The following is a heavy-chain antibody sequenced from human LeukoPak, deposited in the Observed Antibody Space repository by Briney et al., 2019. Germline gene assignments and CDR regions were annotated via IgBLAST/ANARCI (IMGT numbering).Heavy chain of an antibody. CDR1: GFTFSSNY. CDR2: IYSGGST. J-gene: IGHJ4*02. V-gene: IGHV3-66*01. D-gene: IGHD2-2*01. CDR3: ARDWGYCSSTSCYGGFDY. Sequence: GGSLRLSCAASGFTFSSNYMSWVRQAPGKGLEWVSVIYSGGSTYYADSVKGRFTISRDNAKNSLYLQMNSLRAEDTAVYYCARDWGYCSSTSCYGGFDYWGQGTLVTVSS.